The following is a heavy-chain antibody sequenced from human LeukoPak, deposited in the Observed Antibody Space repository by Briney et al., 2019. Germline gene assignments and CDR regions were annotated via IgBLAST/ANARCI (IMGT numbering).Heavy chain of an antibody. D-gene: IGHD3-3*01. J-gene: IGHJ6*02. CDR3: ARGVYDFWSGYYRSYYYYGMDV. V-gene: IGHV3-30-3*01. CDR1: GFTFSSYA. Sequence: GGSLRLSCAASGFTFSSYAMHWVRQAPGKGLEWVAVISYDGSNKYYADSVKGRFTISRDNSKNTLYLQMNSLRAEDTAVYYCARGVYDFWSGYYRSYYYYGMDVWGQGTTVTVSS. CDR2: ISYDGSNK.